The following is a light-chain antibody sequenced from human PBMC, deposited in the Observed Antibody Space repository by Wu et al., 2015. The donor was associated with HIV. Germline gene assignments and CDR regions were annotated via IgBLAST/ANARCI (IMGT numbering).Light chain of an antibody. J-gene: IGKJ2*01. V-gene: IGKV3D-15*01. CDR2: NAY. CDR3: QQYNNWPPYT. Sequence: EIVLTQSPATLSLSPGERATLSCRTSQNVNNYLAWYQQKPGQAPRLLIYNAYARATGIPARFSGSGSGTEFTLTISSVQSEDFALYYCQQYNNWPPYTFGQGTKLEI. CDR1: QNVNNY.